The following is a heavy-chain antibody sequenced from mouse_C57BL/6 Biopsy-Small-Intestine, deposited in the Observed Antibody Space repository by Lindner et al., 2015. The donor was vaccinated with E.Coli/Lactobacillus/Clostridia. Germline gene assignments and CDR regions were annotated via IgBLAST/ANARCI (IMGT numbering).Heavy chain of an antibody. J-gene: IGHJ4*01. V-gene: IGHV1-18*01. CDR1: GYTVTDYN. CDR2: INPNNGGS. CDR3: ARGGVLDY. Sequence: VQLQSLDLSWSKPGASVKISCKASGYTVTDYNMDWVKQSHGKSLEWVGHINPNNGGSIYSQIFKDKATLTVDKSSSTAYMGLRSLTSEDTAVYSCARGGVLDYWGQGTSVTVSS.